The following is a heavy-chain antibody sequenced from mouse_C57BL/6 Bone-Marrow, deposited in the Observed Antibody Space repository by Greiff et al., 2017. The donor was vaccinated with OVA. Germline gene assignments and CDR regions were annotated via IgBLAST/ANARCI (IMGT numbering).Heavy chain of an antibody. CDR3: ARGGGSSPWFAY. V-gene: IGHV1-82*01. Sequence: VQLQQSGPELVKPGASVKISCKASGYAFSSSWMNWVKQRPGTGLEWIGRIYPGDGDTNYNGKFKGKATLTADKSSSTAYMQLSSLTSEDSAVYFCARGGGSSPWFAYWGQGTLVTVSA. CDR2: IYPGDGDT. CDR1: GYAFSSSW. J-gene: IGHJ3*01. D-gene: IGHD1-1*01.